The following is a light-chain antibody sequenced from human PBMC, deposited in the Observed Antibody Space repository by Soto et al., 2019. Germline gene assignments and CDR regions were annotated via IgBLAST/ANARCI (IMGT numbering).Light chain of an antibody. CDR1: QGIDTY. V-gene: IGKV1-9*01. Sequence: DIQMTQSPSTLSASVGDRVTITCRASQGIDTYLAWYQQKPGKAPNLLIYGASTLRSGVPSRFSGSGSGREFTLTINNLRPEDFATYYCQQLNTNPPITFGQGTRLEIK. CDR2: GAS. CDR3: QQLNTNPPIT. J-gene: IGKJ5*01.